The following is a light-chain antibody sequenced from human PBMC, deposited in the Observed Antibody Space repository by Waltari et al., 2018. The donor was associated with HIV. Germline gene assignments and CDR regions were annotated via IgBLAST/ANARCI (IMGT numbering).Light chain of an antibody. V-gene: IGKV1-12*01. CDR3: QQANSFPIT. CDR1: QDLDNW. CDR2: KTS. J-gene: IGKJ5*01. Sequence: DIQMTQSPSSVSASVGDRITITCRASQDLDNWLAWYQQRPGKAPKALIYKTSTLQSGVPSRFSGDGSGTEFTLTISSLQPEDFATYYCQQANSFPITFGQGTRLEMK.